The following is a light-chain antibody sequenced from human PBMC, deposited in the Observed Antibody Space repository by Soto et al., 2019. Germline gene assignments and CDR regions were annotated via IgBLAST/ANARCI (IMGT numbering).Light chain of an antibody. CDR3: QQYGSSPQ. CDR2: GAS. J-gene: IGKJ1*01. CDR1: QRVSSSY. Sequence: EIVLTQSPGTLSLSPGERATLSCRASQRVSSSYLAWYQQKPGQAPRLLIYGASSRATGIPDRFSGSGSGTDFTLTISRLEPEDFAVYYCQQYGSSPQFGQGTKVDIK. V-gene: IGKV3-20*01.